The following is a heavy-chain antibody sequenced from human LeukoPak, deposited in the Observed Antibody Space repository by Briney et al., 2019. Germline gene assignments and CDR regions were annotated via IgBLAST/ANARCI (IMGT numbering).Heavy chain of an antibody. CDR1: GFTFSSYA. D-gene: IGHD5-24*01. CDR2: ISGSGSST. Sequence: GGSLRLSCAASGFTFSSYAMSWVRAAPARGLACVSVISGSGSSTYYADSVKGRFTIARDNSKNTLYLQMNSLRAEDTAVYYCAKEMATIRAFDFWGQGTMVTVSS. V-gene: IGHV3-23*01. CDR3: AKEMATIRAFDF. J-gene: IGHJ3*01.